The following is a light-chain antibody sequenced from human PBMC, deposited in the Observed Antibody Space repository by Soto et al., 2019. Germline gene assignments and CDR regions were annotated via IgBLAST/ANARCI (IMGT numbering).Light chain of an antibody. CDR1: QRVTTY. J-gene: IGKJ2*01. CDR3: QQSYSTPYT. CDR2: TAS. V-gene: IGKV1-39*01. Sequence: IQMTQSPSSLSASVGDRVTITCRASQRVTTYLNWYQQKPGKAPKLLISTASTLQRGVPSRFSSSGSGTDFTLTITTLQPGDFATYFCQQSYSTPYTFGPGTKLEIK.